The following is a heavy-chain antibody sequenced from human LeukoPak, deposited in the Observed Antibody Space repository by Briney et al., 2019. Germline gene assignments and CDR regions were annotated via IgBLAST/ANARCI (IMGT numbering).Heavy chain of an antibody. Sequence: GRSLRLSCAASGFTFSSYSMNWVRQAPGKGLEWVSYIDSSTSTIYYADSVKGRFTTSRDNAKNSLYLQMNTLRAEDSAVYYCARAKTLGMTTVVFGAFDIWGQGTMVTVSS. J-gene: IGHJ3*02. CDR2: IDSSTSTI. V-gene: IGHV3-48*01. CDR1: GFTFSSYS. CDR3: ARAKTLGMTTVVFGAFDI. D-gene: IGHD4-23*01.